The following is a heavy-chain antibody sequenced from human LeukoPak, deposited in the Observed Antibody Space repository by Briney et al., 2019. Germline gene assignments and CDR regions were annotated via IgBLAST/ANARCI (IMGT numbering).Heavy chain of an antibody. J-gene: IGHJ3*02. D-gene: IGHD3-22*01. V-gene: IGHV1-2*02. CDR2: INPNSGGT. CDR3: ATTYYYDSSSYYPVLDAFDI. Sequence: ASVKVSCKASGYTFTGYYMHWVRQAPGQGLEWMGWINPNSGGTNYAQKFQGRVTMTRDTSISTAYMELSRLRSDDTAVYYCATTYYYDSSSYYPVLDAFDIWGQGTMVTVSS. CDR1: GYTFTGYY.